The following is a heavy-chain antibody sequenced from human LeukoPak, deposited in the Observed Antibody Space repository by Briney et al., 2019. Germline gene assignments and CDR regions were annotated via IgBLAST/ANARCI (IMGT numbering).Heavy chain of an antibody. CDR2: SYYSGST. D-gene: IGHD6-13*01. V-gene: IGHV4-30-4*08. CDR3: PREDLYSSCWYS. Sequence: SETLSLTCTVSGGSISSGDYYWSWIRQPPGKGLEWIGYSYYSGSTYYNPSLKSRVTISVDTSKNQFPLKLSSVTAADTAVYYCPREDLYSSCWYSWGQGTLVTVSS. J-gene: IGHJ4*02. CDR1: GGSISSGDYY.